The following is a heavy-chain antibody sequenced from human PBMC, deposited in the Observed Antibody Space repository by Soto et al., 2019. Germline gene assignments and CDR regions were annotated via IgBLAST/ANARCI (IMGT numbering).Heavy chain of an antibody. CDR1: GDSVSSNTAS. V-gene: IGHV6-1*01. CDR3: AKGDNLGPKTGYDFAP. CDR2: TYFRSKWYN. Sequence: SQTLSLTCAISGDSVSSNTASWNWIRQSPSRGLEWLGRTYFRSKWYNDYAVSVKSRIIINPDTSNNQFSLQLNSVTPEDTAVYFCAKGDNLGPKTGYDFAPWGQGIMVTVSS. D-gene: IGHD5-12*01. J-gene: IGHJ5*02.